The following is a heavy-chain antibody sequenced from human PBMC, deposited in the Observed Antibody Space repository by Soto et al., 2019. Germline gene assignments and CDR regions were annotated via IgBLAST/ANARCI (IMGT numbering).Heavy chain of an antibody. D-gene: IGHD4-17*01. Sequence: GEAVKISSKGSGYSFTSFWFGWLRQMPGKGLDWTGTIFRGDTDTRYSPTCHGQVTISADKSISTAYLQWSSLNTSDTAIYYCARLNDYGGNSNNNYYGMEVCGRGTTGTISS. CDR2: IFRGDTDT. CDR1: GYSFTSFW. J-gene: IGHJ6*04. CDR3: ARLNDYGGNSNNNYYGMEV. V-gene: IGHV5-51*01.